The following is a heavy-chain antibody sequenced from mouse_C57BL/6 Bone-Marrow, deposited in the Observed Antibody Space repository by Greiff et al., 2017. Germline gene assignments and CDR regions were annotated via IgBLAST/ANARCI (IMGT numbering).Heavy chain of an antibody. CDR2: IYPRSGNT. Sequence: QVQLKQSGAELARPGASVKLSCKASGYTFTSYGISWVKQRTGQGLEWIGEIYPRSGNTYYNEKFKGKATLTADKSSSTAYMELRSLTSEDSAVYFCARPDGDYAMDYWGQGTSVTVSS. J-gene: IGHJ4*01. CDR1: GYTFTSYG. D-gene: IGHD1-1*02. V-gene: IGHV1-81*01. CDR3: ARPDGDYAMDY.